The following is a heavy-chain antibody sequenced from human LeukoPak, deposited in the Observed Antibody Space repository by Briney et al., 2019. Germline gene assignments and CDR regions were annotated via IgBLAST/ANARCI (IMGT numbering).Heavy chain of an antibody. CDR2: IWYDGSNK. V-gene: IGHV3-33*01. Sequence: GGSLRLSCAASGFTFSSYGMHWVRQAPGKGLEWVAVIWYDGSNKYYADSVKGRFTISRDNSKNTLYLQMNSLRAEDTAVYYCARDLEDSSFPASVDYWGQGTLVTVSS. J-gene: IGHJ4*02. D-gene: IGHD6-6*01. CDR1: GFTFSSYG. CDR3: ARDLEDSSFPASVDY.